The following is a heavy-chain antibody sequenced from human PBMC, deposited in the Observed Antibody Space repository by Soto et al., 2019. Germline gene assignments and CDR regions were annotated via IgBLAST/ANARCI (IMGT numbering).Heavy chain of an antibody. CDR1: RFIFSDYA. J-gene: IGHJ5*01. CDR2: IGGGNTDR. V-gene: IGHV3-23*01. Sequence: DGQLLESGGGLVQPGGSLTLSCAASRFIFSDYAMNWVRQAPGKGLEWVSSIGGGNTDRYYADSVKGRFIISRDNSKNTMYLQMNSLRDDDTAVYYCAKDAVSYNGKWDWFDSWRQGTLVTVSS. CDR3: AKDAVSYNGKWDWFDS. D-gene: IGHD1-26*01.